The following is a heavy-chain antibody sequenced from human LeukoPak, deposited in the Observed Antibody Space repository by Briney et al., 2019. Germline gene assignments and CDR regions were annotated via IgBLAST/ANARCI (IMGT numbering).Heavy chain of an antibody. CDR2: ISDIGSI. J-gene: IGHJ4*02. V-gene: IGHV4-59*08. Sequence: PSETLSLTCTVSGGSISSYYWRWIRQPPGKGLEWIAYISDIGSINYNPSLKSRVTISLDTSKNQFFLKLSSVTAADTAVYYCAGHHPRNTVDFWGQGTLVTVSS. CDR3: AGHHPRNTVDF. D-gene: IGHD2/OR15-2a*01. CDR1: GGSISSYY.